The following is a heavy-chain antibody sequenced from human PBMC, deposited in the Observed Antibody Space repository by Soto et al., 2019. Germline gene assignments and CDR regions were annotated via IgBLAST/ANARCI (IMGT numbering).Heavy chain of an antibody. D-gene: IGHD3-9*01. CDR2: IYYSGST. CDR3: ASFPTGLRYFDWSRGYYGMDV. V-gene: IGHV4-39*01. J-gene: IGHJ6*02. CDR1: GGSISSSSYY. Sequence: SETLSLTCTVSGGSISSSSYYWGWIRQPPGKGLEWIGSIYYSGSTYYNPSLKSRVTISVDTSKNHFSLKLSSVTAADTAVYYCASFPTGLRYFDWSRGYYGMDVWGQGTTVTVSS.